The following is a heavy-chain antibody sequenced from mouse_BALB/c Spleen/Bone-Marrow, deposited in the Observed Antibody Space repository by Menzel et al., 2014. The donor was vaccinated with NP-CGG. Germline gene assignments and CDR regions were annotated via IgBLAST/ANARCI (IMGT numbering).Heavy chain of an antibody. CDR2: IDPANGNP. CDR1: GFNIKDTY. Sequence: EVKLMESGAELVKPGASVKLSCTASGFNIKDTYMHWVKQRPEQGLEWIGRIDPANGNPKYDPKFQCKATITADTSSNTAYLQLSSLTSEDTAVYYCARYYYGSSYAMDYWGQGPSVTVSS. V-gene: IGHV14-3*02. CDR3: ARYYYGSSYAMDY. D-gene: IGHD1-1*01. J-gene: IGHJ4*01.